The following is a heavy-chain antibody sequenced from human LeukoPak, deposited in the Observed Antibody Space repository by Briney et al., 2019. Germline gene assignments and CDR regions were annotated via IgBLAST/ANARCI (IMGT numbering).Heavy chain of an antibody. D-gene: IGHD3-22*01. CDR2: IYHSGST. J-gene: IGHJ3*02. CDR3: ARAVIYYDSSGYYPRGGDAFDI. CDR1: GGSISSSSYS. V-gene: IGHV4-30-2*01. Sequence: PSETLSLTCTVSGGSISSSSYSWSWIRQPPGKGLEWIGYIYHSGSTYYNPSLKSRVTISVDRSKNQFSLKLGSVTAADTAVYYCARAVIYYDSSGYYPRGGDAFDIWGQGTMVTVSS.